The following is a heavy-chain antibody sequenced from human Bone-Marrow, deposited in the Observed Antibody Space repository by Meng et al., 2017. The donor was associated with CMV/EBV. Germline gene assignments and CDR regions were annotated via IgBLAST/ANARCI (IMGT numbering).Heavy chain of an antibody. D-gene: IGHD3-22*01. V-gene: IGHV3-30-3*01. CDR2: ISFDGSKK. J-gene: IGHJ4*02. CDR3: ARGWMTNFYDSGGQKMDY. CDR1: GFPFSYYA. Sequence: GESLKISCAASGFPFSYYAIEWVRQAPGKGLEWVAYISFDGSKKYYADAVKGRFTISRDNSKNTVYLQVSSLRADDTAVYYCARGWMTNFYDSGGQKMDYWGQGTLVTVSS.